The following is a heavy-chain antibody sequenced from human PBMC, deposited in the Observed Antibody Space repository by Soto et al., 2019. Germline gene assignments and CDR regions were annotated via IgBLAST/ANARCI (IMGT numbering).Heavy chain of an antibody. CDR1: GGSISSYY. CDR3: ARALDYSSSWYEKLAFDY. CDR2: IYYSGST. Sequence: PSETLSLTCTVSGGSISSYYWSWIRQPPGKGLEWIGYIYYSGSTNYNPSLKSRVTISVDTSKNQFSLKLSSVTAADTAVYYCARALDYSSSWYEKLAFDYWGQGTLVTVSS. J-gene: IGHJ4*02. V-gene: IGHV4-59*01. D-gene: IGHD6-13*01.